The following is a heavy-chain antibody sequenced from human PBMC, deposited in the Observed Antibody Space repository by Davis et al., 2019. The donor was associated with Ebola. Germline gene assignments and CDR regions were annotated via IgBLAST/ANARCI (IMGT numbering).Heavy chain of an antibody. D-gene: IGHD1-26*01. CDR3: ARERVGATILSDFDY. CDR1: GGTFSSYA. Sequence: AASVKVSCKASGGTFSSYAISWVRQAPGQGPEWMGRIIPILGIANYAQKFQGRVTITADKSTSTAYMELSSLRSEDTAVYYCARERVGATILSDFDYWGQGTLVTVSS. J-gene: IGHJ4*02. CDR2: IIPILGIA. V-gene: IGHV1-69*04.